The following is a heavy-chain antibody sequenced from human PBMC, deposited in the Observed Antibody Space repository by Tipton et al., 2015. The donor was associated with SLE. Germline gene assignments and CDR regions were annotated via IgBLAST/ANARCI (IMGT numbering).Heavy chain of an antibody. V-gene: IGHV3-33*01. J-gene: IGHJ6*02. CDR2: IWYDGSNK. CDR3: ARDRRYYGSGSYGYYYYGMDV. Sequence: RSLRLSCAASGFTFSSYGMHWVRQAPGKGLEWVAVIWYDGSNKYYADSVKGRFTISRDNSKNTLYLQMNSLRAEDTAVYYCARDRRYYGSGSYGYYYYGMDVWGQGTTVTVSS. CDR1: GFTFSSYG. D-gene: IGHD3-10*01.